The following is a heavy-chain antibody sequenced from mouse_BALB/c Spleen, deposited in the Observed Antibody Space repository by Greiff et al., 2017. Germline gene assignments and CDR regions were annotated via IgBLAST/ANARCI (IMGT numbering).Heavy chain of an antibody. CDR2: ISSGGGST. V-gene: IGHV5-12-1*01. CDR1: GFAFSSYD. CDR3: ARQRDYGRRYFDV. Sequence: EVQLVESGGGLVKPGGSLKLSCAASGFAFSSYDMSWVRQTPEKRLEWVAYISSGGGSTYYPDTVKGRFTISRDNAKNTLYLQMSSLKSEDTAMYYCARQRDYGRRYFDVWGAGTTVTVSS. J-gene: IGHJ1*01. D-gene: IGHD1-1*01.